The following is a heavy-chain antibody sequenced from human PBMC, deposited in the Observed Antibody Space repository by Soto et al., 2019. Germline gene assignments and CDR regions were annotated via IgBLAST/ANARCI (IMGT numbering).Heavy chain of an antibody. CDR2: INSDGSST. V-gene: IGHV3-74*01. D-gene: IGHD1-1*01. CDR1: GFTFTNYW. J-gene: IGHJ3*01. CDR3: ARPQYMPDDVFDX. Sequence: WGSLRLSFAASGFTFTNYWMQWVRQAPGKGLVGVSRINSDGSSTNHAYSVKGRFTISRDNAKNTLYLQMRSLRAEDTAVYYCARPQYMPDDVFDXWGRGTVVTVS.